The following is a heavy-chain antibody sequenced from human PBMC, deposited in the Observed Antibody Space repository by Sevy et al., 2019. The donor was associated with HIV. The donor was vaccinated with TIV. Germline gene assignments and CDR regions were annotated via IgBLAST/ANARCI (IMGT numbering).Heavy chain of an antibody. CDR3: AREPPTAGYYGLDV. V-gene: IGHV3-48*01. J-gene: IGHJ6*02. CDR1: GFTFSSYS. CDR2: ISSSGRTI. D-gene: IGHD6-25*01. Sequence: RGSLRLSCAASGFTFSSYSMNWVRQAPGKGLEWVSFISSSGRTIYYADSVKGRFTISRDNAKHSLSLQMNSLRADDTAVYFCAREPPTAGYYGLDVWGRGTTVTVSS.